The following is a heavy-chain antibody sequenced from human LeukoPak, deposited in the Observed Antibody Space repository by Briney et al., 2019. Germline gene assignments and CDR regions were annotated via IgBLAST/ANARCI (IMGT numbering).Heavy chain of an antibody. Sequence: ASVKVSCKASGGTLSSYAISWVRQAPGQGLEWMGRIIPILGIANYAQKFQGRVTITADKSTSTAYMELSSLRSEDTAVYYCARDVPGVVVPAAWFGPWGQGTLATVSS. CDR2: IIPILGIA. CDR3: ARDVPGVVVPAAWFGP. V-gene: IGHV1-69*04. CDR1: GGTLSSYA. D-gene: IGHD2-2*01. J-gene: IGHJ5*02.